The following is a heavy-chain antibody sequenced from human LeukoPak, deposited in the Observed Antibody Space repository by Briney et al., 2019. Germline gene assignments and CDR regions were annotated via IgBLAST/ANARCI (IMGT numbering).Heavy chain of an antibody. J-gene: IGHJ4*02. Sequence: ASVKVSCKASVYTFSDYFLHWVRQAPGQGLEWMGLINPKSGVTKYAQKFQGRVTMVSDTATSTVYMDLSSLTSDDTAVYFCARGWGSLYYFDFWGQGTLVTVSS. CDR3: ARGWGSLYYFDF. V-gene: IGHV1-2*02. CDR2: INPKSGVT. D-gene: IGHD3-16*01. CDR1: VYTFSDYF.